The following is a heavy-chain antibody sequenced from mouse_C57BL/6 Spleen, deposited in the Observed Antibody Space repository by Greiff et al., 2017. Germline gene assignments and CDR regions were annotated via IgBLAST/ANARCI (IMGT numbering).Heavy chain of an antibody. D-gene: IGHD3-2*02. CDR1: GYTFTSYW. Sequence: VQLQQSGAELVKPGASVKMSCKASGYTFTSYWITWVKQRPGQGLEWIGDFNPGSGSTNYNEKFKSKATLTVATSSSTAFMQLSTLTSEASAVDYCARSSSGYGYAMDYWGQGTSVTVSS. CDR3: ARSSSGYGYAMDY. J-gene: IGHJ4*01. CDR2: FNPGSGST. V-gene: IGHV1-55*01.